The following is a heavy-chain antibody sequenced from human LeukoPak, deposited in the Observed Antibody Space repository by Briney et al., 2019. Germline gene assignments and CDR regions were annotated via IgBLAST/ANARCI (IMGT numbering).Heavy chain of an antibody. CDR3: ARDGSWPAPEYYFDY. CDR2: INPNSGGT. CDR1: GYTFTGYY. Sequence: GASVKVSCKASGYTFTGYYMHWVRQAPGQGLEWMGWINPNSGGTNYAQKFQGRVTMTRDTSISTAYMELSRLRSDDTAVYYCARDGSWPAPEYYFDYWGQGTLVTVSS. V-gene: IGHV1-2*02. J-gene: IGHJ4*02.